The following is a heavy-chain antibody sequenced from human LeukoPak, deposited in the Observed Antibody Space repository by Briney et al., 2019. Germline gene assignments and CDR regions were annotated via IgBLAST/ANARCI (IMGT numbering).Heavy chain of an antibody. CDR3: ARDTYVVVVPAAKVYYYYYMDV. D-gene: IGHD2-2*01. V-gene: IGHV3-21*01. CDR1: GFTFSSYW. J-gene: IGHJ6*03. Sequence: GGSLRLSCAASGFTFSSYWMSWVRQAPGKGLEWVSSISSSSSYIYYADSVKGRFTISRDNAKNSLYLQMNSLGAEDTAVYYCARDTYVVVVPAAKVYYYYYMDVWGKGTTVTISS. CDR2: ISSSSSYI.